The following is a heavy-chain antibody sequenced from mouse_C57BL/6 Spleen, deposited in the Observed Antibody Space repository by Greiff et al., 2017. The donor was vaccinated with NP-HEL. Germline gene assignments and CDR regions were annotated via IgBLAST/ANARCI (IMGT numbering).Heavy chain of an antibody. J-gene: IGHJ4*01. CDR3: AKGDEDYAIDY. CDR1: YFAFMASA. V-gene: IGHV1-49*01. Sequence: LVQSGAELVRPGSSVKLSCTASYFAFMASAMHWVKQRPGHGLEWIGSFTLYSDATEYSENFKGKATLPANTSSSTAYMELSSLTSEDSAVYCCAKGDEDYAIDYWGQGTSVTVSS. CDR2: FTLYSDAT.